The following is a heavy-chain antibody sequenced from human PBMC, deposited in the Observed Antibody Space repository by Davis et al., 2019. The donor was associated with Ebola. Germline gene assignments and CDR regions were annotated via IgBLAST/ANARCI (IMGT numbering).Heavy chain of an antibody. Sequence: SETLSLTCTVSGGSIRTSDYSWNWIRQPPGKGLEWIGYIYHTGSTYYNPSLKSRLTMPVDRSKTQFSLSLTSVTAADTAMYYCAASRDGYINPAFDYWGQGSLVIVSS. J-gene: IGHJ4*02. D-gene: IGHD5-24*01. V-gene: IGHV4-30-2*01. CDR3: AASRDGYINPAFDY. CDR1: GGSIRTSDYS. CDR2: IYHTGST.